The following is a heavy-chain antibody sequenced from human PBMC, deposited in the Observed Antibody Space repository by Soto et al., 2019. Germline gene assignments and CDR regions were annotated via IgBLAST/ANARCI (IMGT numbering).Heavy chain of an antibody. D-gene: IGHD3-22*01. CDR3: AYDSSGYLDY. J-gene: IGHJ4*02. Sequence: ASVKVSCKASGYTFTTSAMHWVRQAPGQRLEWMGWINVGNGNTKYSQKFQGRVTITRDKSASTAHMELSSLRTEDTAVYYCAYDSSGYLDYWGQGTLVTVSS. V-gene: IGHV1-3*01. CDR1: GYTFTTSA. CDR2: INVGNGNT.